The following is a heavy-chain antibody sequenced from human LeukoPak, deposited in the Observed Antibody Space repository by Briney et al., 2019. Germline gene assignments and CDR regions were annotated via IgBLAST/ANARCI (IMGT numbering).Heavy chain of an antibody. V-gene: IGHV3-49*03. CDR3: TRDQYYDSSGYLYYYYGMDV. CDR2: IRSKAYGGTT. Sequence: GGSLRLSCTASGFTFGDYAMSWFRQAPGKGLEWVGFIRSKAYGGTTEYAASVKGRFTISRDDSKSIAYLQMNSLKTEDTAVYYCTRDQYYDSSGYLYYYYGMDVWGQGTTVTVSS. J-gene: IGHJ6*02. D-gene: IGHD3-22*01. CDR1: GFTFGDYA.